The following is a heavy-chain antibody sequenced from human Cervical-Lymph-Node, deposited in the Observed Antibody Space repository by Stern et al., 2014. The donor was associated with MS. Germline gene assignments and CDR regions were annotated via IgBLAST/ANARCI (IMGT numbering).Heavy chain of an antibody. D-gene: IGHD2-15*01. CDR3: AREVAPVVVAAINWFDP. V-gene: IGHV3-21*01. J-gene: IGHJ5*02. Sequence: EVHLVESGGGLVKPGGSLRLSCAASGFTFSSYSMNWVRQAPGKGLEWVSSISSSSSYIYYADSVKGRFTISRDNAKNSLYLQMNSLRAEDTAVYYCAREVAPVVVAAINWFDPWGQGTLVTVSS. CDR1: GFTFSSYS. CDR2: ISSSSSYI.